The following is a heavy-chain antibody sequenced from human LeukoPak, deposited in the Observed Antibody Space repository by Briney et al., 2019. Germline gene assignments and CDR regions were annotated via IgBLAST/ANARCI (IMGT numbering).Heavy chain of an antibody. CDR2: INPNSGGT. CDR3: AREGSSGSYPF. CDR1: TFTXXY. V-gene: IGHV1-2*02. J-gene: IGHJ4*02. D-gene: IGHD1-26*01. Sequence: TFTXXYMHXVRQAPGQGLEWMGWINPNSGGTNYAQKFQGRVTMTRDTSISTAYMELSRLRSDDTAVYYCAREGSSGSYPFWGQGTLVTVSS.